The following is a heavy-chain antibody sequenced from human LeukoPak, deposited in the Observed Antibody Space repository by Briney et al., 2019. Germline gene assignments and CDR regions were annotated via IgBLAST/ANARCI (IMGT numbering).Heavy chain of an antibody. CDR2: ISSSGSYI. D-gene: IGHD6-19*01. J-gene: IGHJ4*02. Sequence: PGGSLTLSCAASGFTFSSYEMNWVRQAPGKGLEWVSYISSSGSYIYYADSVKGRFTISRDNAKNSLYLQMNSLRAEDTAVYYCARANGWYEVPAYYFDYWGQGTLVTVSS. CDR3: ARANGWYEVPAYYFDY. CDR1: GFTFSSYE. V-gene: IGHV3-21*05.